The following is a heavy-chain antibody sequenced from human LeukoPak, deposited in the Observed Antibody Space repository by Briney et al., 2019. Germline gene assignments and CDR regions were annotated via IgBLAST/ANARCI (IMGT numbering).Heavy chain of an antibody. CDR3: AAFLLEQISVFDI. CDR2: IYTSGST. Sequence: PSETLSLTCTVSGGSISSVSYYWSWIREPAGKGLEWIGRIYTSGSTEYNPSLKSRVTVSVDTSRNQFSLKLSSVTAADTALYYCAAFLLEQISVFDIWGQGTMVTVSS. CDR1: GGSISSVSYY. J-gene: IGHJ3*02. V-gene: IGHV4-61*02. D-gene: IGHD1/OR15-1a*01.